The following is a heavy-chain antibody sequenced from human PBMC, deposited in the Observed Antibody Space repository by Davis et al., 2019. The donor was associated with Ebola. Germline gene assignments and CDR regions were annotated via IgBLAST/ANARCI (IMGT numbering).Heavy chain of an antibody. CDR2: ISSSSSTI. Sequence: PGESLRLSCAASGFTFSSYAMSWVRQAPGKGLEWVSYISSSSSTIYYADSVKGRFTISRDNAKNSLYLQMNSLRDEDTAVYYCAKDPSGGYYYYYGMDVWGQGTTVTVSS. V-gene: IGHV3-48*02. CDR3: AKDPSGGYYYYYGMDV. J-gene: IGHJ6*02. D-gene: IGHD2-15*01. CDR1: GFTFSSYA.